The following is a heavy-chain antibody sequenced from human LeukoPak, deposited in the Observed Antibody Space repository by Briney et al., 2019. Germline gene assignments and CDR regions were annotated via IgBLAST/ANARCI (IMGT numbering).Heavy chain of an antibody. D-gene: IGHD3-3*01. V-gene: IGHV3-23*01. CDR3: AKLFGYGMDV. CDR1: GFTLSSYS. J-gene: IGHJ6*02. CDR2: ISESGGST. Sequence: GGSLRLSCAAPGFTLSSYSMNWVRQSPGKGLEWVSSISESGGSTSYADSVKGRFTISRDNSQKTLYLQMNGLRAEDTAIYYCAKLFGYGMDVWGQGTTVTVSS.